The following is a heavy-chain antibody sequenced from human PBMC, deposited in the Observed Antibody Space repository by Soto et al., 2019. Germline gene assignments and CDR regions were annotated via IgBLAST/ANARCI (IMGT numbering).Heavy chain of an antibody. CDR3: ARKRVVNEYNWFDP. Sequence: ASVKVSCKASGGTFSSYATSWVRQAPGQGLEWMGGIIPIFGTANYAQKFQGRVTITADESTSTAYMELSSLRSEDMAVYYCARKRVVNEYNWFDPWGQGTLVTVSS. D-gene: IGHD3-3*01. J-gene: IGHJ5*02. CDR2: IIPIFGTA. CDR1: GGTFSSYA. V-gene: IGHV1-69*13.